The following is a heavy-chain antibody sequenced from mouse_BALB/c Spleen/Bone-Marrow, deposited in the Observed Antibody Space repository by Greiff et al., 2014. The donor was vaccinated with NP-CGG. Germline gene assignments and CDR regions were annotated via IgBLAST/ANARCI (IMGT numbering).Heavy chain of an antibody. CDR2: VWTGGST. D-gene: IGHD2-12*01. J-gene: IGHJ4*01. V-gene: IGHV2-2*02. CDR3: ARNSDHYSLDY. Sequence: VQLQQSGPGLVQSSQSLSITCTVSGFSLTQYTIYWIRQSPGKGLEWLGVVWTGGSTDYNATFISRLTITKDNSKSQVFFKMTSLEPTDTAIYYCARNSDHYSLDYWGQGTSVTVSS. CDR1: GFSLTQYT.